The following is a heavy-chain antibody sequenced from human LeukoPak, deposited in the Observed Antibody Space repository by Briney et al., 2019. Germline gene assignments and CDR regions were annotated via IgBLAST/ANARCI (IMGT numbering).Heavy chain of an antibody. CDR2: ISGSGGST. J-gene: IGHJ4*02. D-gene: IGHD6-13*01. CDR1: GFTFSSYA. Sequence: PGGSLGLSCTVSGFTFSSYALSWVRQAPGKGLEWVSVISGSGGSTYYADSVKGRCTISRDNSKNTLYLEMNSLRAEDTAVYYCARESGYTYGAWGQGTLVTVSS. V-gene: IGHV3-23*01. CDR3: ARESGYTYGA.